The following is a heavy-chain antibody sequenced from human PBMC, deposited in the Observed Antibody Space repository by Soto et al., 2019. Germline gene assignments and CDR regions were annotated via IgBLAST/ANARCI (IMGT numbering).Heavy chain of an antibody. D-gene: IGHD6-13*01. J-gene: IGHJ5*02. V-gene: IGHV1-2*02. CDR3: ARYSNPLNWLDP. CDR2: INPDSGGT. Sequence: GASVKVSCKASGYTFTGYYIHWVRQAPGQGLEWMGWINPDSGGTNYAQKFQGRVTMTRDTSISTAYMELSRLRSDDTAVYYCARYSNPLNWLDPWGQGTLVTVSS. CDR1: GYTFTGYY.